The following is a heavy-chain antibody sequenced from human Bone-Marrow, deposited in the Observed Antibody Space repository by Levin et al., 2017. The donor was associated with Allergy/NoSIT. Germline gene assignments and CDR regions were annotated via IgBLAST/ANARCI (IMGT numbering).Heavy chain of an antibody. D-gene: IGHD3-16*02. V-gene: IGHV4-34*01. CDR3: ARGRRNDYVWGSYRSYYFDY. Sequence: PSETLSLTCAVYGGSFSGYYWSWIRQPPGKGLEWIGEINHSGSTNYNPSLKSRVTISVDTSKNQFSLKLSSVTAADTAVYYCARGRRNDYVWGSYRSYYFDYWGQGTLVTVSS. CDR1: GGSFSGYY. CDR2: INHSGST. J-gene: IGHJ4*02.